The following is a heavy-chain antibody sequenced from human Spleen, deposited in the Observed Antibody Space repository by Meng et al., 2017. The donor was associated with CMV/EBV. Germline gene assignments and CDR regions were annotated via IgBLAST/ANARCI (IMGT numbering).Heavy chain of an antibody. J-gene: IGHJ4*02. Sequence: GSLKISCAASGFTFSSYSMNWVRQAPGKGLEWVSSISSSSSYIYYADSVKGRFTISRDNAKNSLYLQMNSLRAEDTAVYYCARLERGYSYGYGYWGQGTLVTVSS. V-gene: IGHV3-21*01. CDR2: ISSSSSYI. CDR3: ARLERGYSYGYGY. CDR1: GFTFSSYS. D-gene: IGHD5-18*01.